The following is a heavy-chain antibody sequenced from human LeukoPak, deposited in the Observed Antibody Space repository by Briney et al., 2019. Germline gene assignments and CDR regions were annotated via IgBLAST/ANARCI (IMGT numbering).Heavy chain of an antibody. CDR1: GFTFSSYA. V-gene: IGHV3-23*01. J-gene: IGHJ4*02. CDR3: ARRSGIAVAGAFDY. D-gene: IGHD6-19*01. Sequence: PGGSLRLSCGASGFTFSSYAMSWVRQAPGKGLEWVSAISGSGGSTYYADSVKGRFTVSRDNSKNTLYLQLSSLRAEDTAVYYCARRSGIAVAGAFDYWGQGTLVTVSS. CDR2: ISGSGGST.